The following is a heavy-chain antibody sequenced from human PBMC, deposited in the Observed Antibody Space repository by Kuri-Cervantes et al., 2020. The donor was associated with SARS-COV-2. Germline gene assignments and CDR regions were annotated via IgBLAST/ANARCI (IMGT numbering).Heavy chain of an antibody. CDR1: GGSFSGYY. J-gene: IGHJ4*02. V-gene: IGHV4-34*01. CDR3: ARVGAGVCSSASCYSRAFGY. D-gene: IGHD2-2*02. Sequence: LRLSCAVYGGSFSGYYWSWIRQPPGKGLEWIGEINHSGSTNYNPSLKTRVTISVNTSKNQFSLKLSSVTAADTAVYYCARVGAGVCSSASCYSRAFGYWGQGTLVTVSS. CDR2: INHSGST.